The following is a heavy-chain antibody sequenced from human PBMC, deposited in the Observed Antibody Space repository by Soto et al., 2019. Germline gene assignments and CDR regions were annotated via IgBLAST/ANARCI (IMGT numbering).Heavy chain of an antibody. CDR2: IYYSGST. D-gene: IGHD3-3*01. V-gene: IGHV4-59*08. CDR3: ARTIDFRSYYFDY. J-gene: IGHJ4*02. Sequence: PLETLSLTCTVSGGSISSYYWSWIRQPPGKGPEWIGYIYYSGSTNYNPSLKSRVTISVDTSKNQFSLKLSSVTAADTAVYFCARTIDFRSYYFDYWGQGTLVTVSS. CDR1: GGSISSYY.